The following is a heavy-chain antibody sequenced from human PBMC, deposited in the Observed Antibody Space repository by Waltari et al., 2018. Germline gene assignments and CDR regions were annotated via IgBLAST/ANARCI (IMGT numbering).Heavy chain of an antibody. CDR3: ATGGWGFYLDN. CDR2: ISSTGTYT. Sequence: EVQLVESGGGLVKPGGSLRLSCAASGFTFSRYSLNWARQAPGKGLEWISSISSTGTYTHYADSVKGRFTISRDNAKNSLYLQMNSLRAEDTGVYWCATGGWGFYLDNWGQGTLVTFSS. CDR1: GFTFSRYS. D-gene: IGHD7-27*01. V-gene: IGHV3-21*01. J-gene: IGHJ4*02.